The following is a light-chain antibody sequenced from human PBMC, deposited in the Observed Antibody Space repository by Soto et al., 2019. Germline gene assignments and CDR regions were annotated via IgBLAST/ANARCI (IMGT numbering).Light chain of an antibody. CDR3: QEYNSFSST. J-gene: IGKJ2*01. CDR2: EAS. V-gene: IGKV1-5*01. Sequence: DIQMTQSPSTLSASVGDRVTITCRASQSLSSLLAWYQQKPGRVPRLLIYEASSLGSGVPSRFRGSVSGTAFTLTLSSLLADDFATYYCQEYNSFSSTFGQGTRLEI. CDR1: QSLSSL.